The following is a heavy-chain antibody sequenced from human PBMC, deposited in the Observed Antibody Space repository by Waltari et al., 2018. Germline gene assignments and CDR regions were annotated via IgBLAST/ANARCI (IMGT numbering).Heavy chain of an antibody. Sequence: EVQLVESGGGLVQPGGSLRLSCAASGFTFSAYRMHWVRQAPGKGLVWVSLINADGRATLYADSVKGRFTMSRDNSKNTLYLQMNSLRAEDTAVYYCAKGGGGQWLPLDYWGQGTLVTVSS. CDR3: AKGGGGQWLPLDY. D-gene: IGHD6-19*01. J-gene: IGHJ4*02. CDR2: INADGRAT. V-gene: IGHV3-74*01. CDR1: GFTFSAYR.